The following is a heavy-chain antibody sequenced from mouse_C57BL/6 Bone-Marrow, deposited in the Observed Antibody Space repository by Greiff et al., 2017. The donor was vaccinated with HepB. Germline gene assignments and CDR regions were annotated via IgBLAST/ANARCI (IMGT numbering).Heavy chain of an antibody. J-gene: IGHJ2*01. Sequence: EVQLVESGPGLVKPSQSLSLTCSVTGYSITSGYYWNWIRQFPGNKLEWMGYISYDGSNNYNPSLKNRISITRDTSKNQFFLKLNSVTTEDTATYYCAREDGGDYFDYWGQGTTLTVSS. CDR2: ISYDGSN. CDR1: GYSITSGYY. D-gene: IGHD1-1*02. CDR3: AREDGGDYFDY. V-gene: IGHV3-6*01.